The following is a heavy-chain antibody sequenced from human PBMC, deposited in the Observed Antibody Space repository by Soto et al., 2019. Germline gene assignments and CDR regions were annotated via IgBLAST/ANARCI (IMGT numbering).Heavy chain of an antibody. J-gene: IGHJ6*02. Sequence: GESRKISCNSSGYSLATYWITWVRQMPRKGLEWMGRIDPSDSYINYSPSFQGRVTISADKSLNTAYLQWSSLEASDTAMYYCARLGDCSGGSCFSRYYYHGMDVWGPGTTVPVSS. V-gene: IGHV5-10-1*01. D-gene: IGHD2-15*01. CDR2: IDPSDSYI. CDR3: ARLGDCSGGSCFSRYYYHGMDV. CDR1: GYSLATYW.